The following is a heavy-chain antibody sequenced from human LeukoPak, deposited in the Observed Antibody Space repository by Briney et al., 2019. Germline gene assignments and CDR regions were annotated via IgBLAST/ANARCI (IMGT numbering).Heavy chain of an antibody. CDR1: GYTFTGYY. J-gene: IGHJ3*02. D-gene: IGHD1-26*01. CDR2: ISAYNGNT. CDR3: ARDGSLYGDDAFDI. Sequence: ASVKVSCKASGYTFTGYYMHWVRQAPGQGLEWMGWISAYNGNTNYAQKLQGRVTMTTDTSTSTAYMELRSLRSDDTAVYYCARDGSLYGDDAFDIWGQGTMVTVSS. V-gene: IGHV1-18*04.